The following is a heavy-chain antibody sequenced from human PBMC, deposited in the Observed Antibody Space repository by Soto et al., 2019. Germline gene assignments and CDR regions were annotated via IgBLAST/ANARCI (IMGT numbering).Heavy chain of an antibody. CDR1: GFTVSSNY. J-gene: IGHJ4*02. V-gene: IGHV3-66*01. CDR2: IYSGGST. CDR3: ARERDTAMVFSDY. Sequence: EVQLVESGGGLVQPGGSLRLSCAASGFTVSSNYMSWVRQAPGKGLEWVSVIYSGGSTYYADSVKGRFTISSDNSKNTLYLQMNSLSADDTAVYYCARERDTAMVFSDYWGQGTLVTVFS. D-gene: IGHD5-18*01.